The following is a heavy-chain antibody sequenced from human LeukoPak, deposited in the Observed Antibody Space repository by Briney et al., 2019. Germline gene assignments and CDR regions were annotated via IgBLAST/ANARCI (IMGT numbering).Heavy chain of an antibody. Sequence: GRSLRLSCAASGFTFSSYGMHWVRQAPGKGLQWVAVISYDGSNKYYADSVKGRFTISRDNSKNTLYLQMNSLRAEDTAVYYCAKEYDSSAPGAFDSWGQGTVVTVAS. CDR1: GFTFSSYG. CDR2: ISYDGSNK. V-gene: IGHV3-30*18. CDR3: AKEYDSSAPGAFDS. D-gene: IGHD3-22*01. J-gene: IGHJ3*02.